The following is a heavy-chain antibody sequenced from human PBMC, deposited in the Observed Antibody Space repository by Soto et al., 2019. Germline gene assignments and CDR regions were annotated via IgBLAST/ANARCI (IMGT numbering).Heavy chain of an antibody. CDR1: GVSISSHDW. D-gene: IGHD5-12*01. CDR2: SHESGNT. V-gene: IGHV4-4*02. CDR3: ATRDSGRFY. J-gene: IGHJ4*02. Sequence: QVQLQESGPGQVKPSGTLSLTCAVSGVSISSHDWWTWVRQPPGKGLEWIGESHESGNTNYNSSLESRVTISVDKSKNHFSLKLTSVTVADTAVYYCATRDSGRFYWGQGTLVTVSS.